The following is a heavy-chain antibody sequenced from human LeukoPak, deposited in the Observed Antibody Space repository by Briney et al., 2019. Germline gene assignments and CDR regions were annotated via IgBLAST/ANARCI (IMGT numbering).Heavy chain of an antibody. Sequence: GGPLRLSCAASGFAFSDYYMSWIRQAPGKGLERVSYISRSGDYTNYADSVRGRFTISRDNAKNSLYLQMNSLRAEDTAVYYCAKDWGTTGTTGWLFDYWGQGTLVTVSS. J-gene: IGHJ4*02. V-gene: IGHV3-11*06. D-gene: IGHD1-1*01. CDR2: ISRSGDYT. CDR3: AKDWGTTGTTGWLFDY. CDR1: GFAFSDYY.